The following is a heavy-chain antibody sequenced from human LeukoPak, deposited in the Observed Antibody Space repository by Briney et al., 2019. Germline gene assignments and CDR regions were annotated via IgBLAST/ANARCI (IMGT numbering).Heavy chain of an antibody. V-gene: IGHV1-2*02. CDR2: INPNSGGT. Sequence: ASVKVSCKASGYTFTGYYMHWVRQAPGQGLEWMGWINPNSGGTNYAQKFQGRVTMTRGTSISTAYMELSRLRSDDTAVYYCAASQEGSGWYFYFDCWGQGTLVTVSS. CDR1: GYTFTGYY. CDR3: AASQEGSGWYFYFDC. J-gene: IGHJ4*02. D-gene: IGHD6-19*01.